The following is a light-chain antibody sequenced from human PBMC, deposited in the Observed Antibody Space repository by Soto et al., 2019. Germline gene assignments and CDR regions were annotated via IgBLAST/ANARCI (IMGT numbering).Light chain of an antibody. Sequence: EIVLTQSPGTLSLSPGERATLSCRASQSVSSSHLAWYQQKPGQAPRLLIYGASSRATGIADRFSGSESGTDFTLTISRLEPEDFAVYYCQQYGRSPTFGQGTKVEIK. CDR2: GAS. CDR1: QSVSSSH. V-gene: IGKV3-20*01. CDR3: QQYGRSPT. J-gene: IGKJ1*01.